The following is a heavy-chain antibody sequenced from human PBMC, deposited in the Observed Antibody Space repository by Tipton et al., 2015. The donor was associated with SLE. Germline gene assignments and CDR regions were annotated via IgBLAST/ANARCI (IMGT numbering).Heavy chain of an antibody. V-gene: IGHV4-34*01. CDR1: GGSFSGYY. Sequence: TLSLTCAVYGGSFSGYYWSWIRQPPGKGLEWIGEINHSGSTNYNPSLKSRVTISVDTSKNQFSLKLSSVTAADTAVYYCARGKDFWSGYYTDYWGQGTLVTVSS. CDR2: INHSGST. CDR3: ARGKDFWSGYYTDY. D-gene: IGHD3-3*01. J-gene: IGHJ4*02.